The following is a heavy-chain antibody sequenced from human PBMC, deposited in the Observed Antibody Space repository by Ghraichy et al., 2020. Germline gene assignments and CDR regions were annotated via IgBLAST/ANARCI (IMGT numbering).Heavy chain of an antibody. Sequence: LNISCSVSNGSISSYYWSWIRQPPGKGLEWIGYLSNIGSPSYDPSLKSRVSMSLDTSKNQFSLKLNSVTAADTAVYYCARMDYGSGSFHFAHWGQGTLVTVSS. J-gene: IGHJ4*02. CDR3: ARMDYGSGSFHFAH. CDR2: LSNIGSP. CDR1: NGSISSYY. D-gene: IGHD3-10*01. V-gene: IGHV4-59*01.